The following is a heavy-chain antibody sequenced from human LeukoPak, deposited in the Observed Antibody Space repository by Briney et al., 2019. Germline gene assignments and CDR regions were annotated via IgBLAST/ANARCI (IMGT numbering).Heavy chain of an antibody. CDR1: GFNFIDYS. CDR3: ARDHRYAFDN. CDR2: IGISSGNT. D-gene: IGHD5-12*01. J-gene: IGHJ4*01. Sequence: GGSLRLSCAASGFNFIDYSMNWVRQAPGKGLEWISYIGISSGNTKYADSVKGRFTISRDKARNSLYLQMNSLRVEDTAMYYWARDHRYAFDNWGNGTLVTVSS. V-gene: IGHV3-48*01.